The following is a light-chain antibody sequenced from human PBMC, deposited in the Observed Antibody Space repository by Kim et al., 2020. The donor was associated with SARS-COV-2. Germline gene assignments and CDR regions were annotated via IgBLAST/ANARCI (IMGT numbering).Light chain of an antibody. CDR2: GKN. CDR1: SLRSYY. V-gene: IGLV3-19*01. CDR3: NSRDSRGNPVV. J-gene: IGLJ2*01. Sequence: SSELTQDPAVSVALGQTVRITCQGDSLRSYYASWYQQKPGQAPVLVIYGKNNRPSGIPDRFSGSSSGNTASLTITGAPAEDEADYYCNSRDSRGNPVVFG.